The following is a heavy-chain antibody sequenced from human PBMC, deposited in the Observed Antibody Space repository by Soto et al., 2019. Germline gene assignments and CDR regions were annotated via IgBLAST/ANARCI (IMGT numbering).Heavy chain of an antibody. J-gene: IGHJ6*02. CDR3: QYQLLTSSYGMDV. V-gene: IGHV3-49*03. Sequence: GGSLRLSCIGSGFTFGDHAMSWFRQAPGKGLEWVGFIRSKAYGGTTEYAASVKGRFTISRDDSNSIAYLQMNSLKTEDTAVYYCQYQLLTSSYGMDVWGQGTTVTVSS. CDR1: GFTFGDHA. D-gene: IGHD2-2*01. CDR2: IRSKAYGGTT.